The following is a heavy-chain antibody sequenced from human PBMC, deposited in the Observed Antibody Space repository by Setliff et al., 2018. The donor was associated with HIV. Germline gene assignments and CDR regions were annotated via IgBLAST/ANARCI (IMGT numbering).Heavy chain of an antibody. Sequence: PSETLSLTCTVSGGSISSGGYYWSWIRQHPGKGLEWIGYIHYSGSTHYNPSLKSRVTISVDTSKNQFSLKLSSVTAADTAVYYCARDAGYCGGDCYPMVLDVWGKGTTVTVS. CDR2: IHYSGST. V-gene: IGHV4-31*03. J-gene: IGHJ6*03. CDR1: GGSISSGGYY. D-gene: IGHD2-21*01. CDR3: ARDAGYCGGDCYPMVLDV.